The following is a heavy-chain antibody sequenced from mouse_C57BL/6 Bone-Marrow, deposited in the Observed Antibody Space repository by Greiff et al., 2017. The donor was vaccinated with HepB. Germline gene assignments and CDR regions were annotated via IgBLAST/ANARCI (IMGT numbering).Heavy chain of an antibody. J-gene: IGHJ3*01. Sequence: EVQLVESGEGLVKPGGSLKLSCAASGFTFSSYAMSWVRQTPEKRLEWVAYISSGGDYIYYADTVKGRFTISRDNARNTLYLQMSSLKSEDTAMYYCTRGTAQATGFAYWGQGTLVTVSA. CDR3: TRGTAQATGFAY. D-gene: IGHD3-2*02. CDR2: ISSGGDYI. V-gene: IGHV5-9-1*02. CDR1: GFTFSSYA.